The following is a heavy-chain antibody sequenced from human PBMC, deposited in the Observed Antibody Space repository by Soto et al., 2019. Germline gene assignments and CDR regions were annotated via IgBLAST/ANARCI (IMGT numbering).Heavy chain of an antibody. CDR1: GGSISSSNW. CDR2: IYHSGST. D-gene: IGHD3-22*01. CDR3: ARTYYYDSSGYYL. J-gene: IGHJ4*02. Sequence: SETLSLTCAVSGGSISSSNWWSWVRQPPGKGLEWIGEIYHSGSTNYNPSLKSRVTISVDKSKNQFSLKLSSVTAADTAVYYCARTYYYDSSGYYLWGQGTLVTVSS. V-gene: IGHV4-4*02.